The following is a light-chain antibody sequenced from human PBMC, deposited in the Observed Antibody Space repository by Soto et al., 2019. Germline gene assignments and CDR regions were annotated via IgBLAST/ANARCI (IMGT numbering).Light chain of an antibody. V-gene: IGKV1-6*01. J-gene: IGKJ1*01. CDR1: PGIRND. CDR3: AQDYIFPRT. Sequence: AIQMTQSPSPLSASVGDRVTIACRASPGIRNDLGWYQQKPGKAPKLLIYAASNLQSGVPSRFSGGGSGTDFTLIISSLQPEDFATYYCAQDYIFPRTFGQGTKLKIK. CDR2: AAS.